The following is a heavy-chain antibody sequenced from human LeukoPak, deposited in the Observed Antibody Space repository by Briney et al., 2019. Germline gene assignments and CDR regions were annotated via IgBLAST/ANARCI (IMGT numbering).Heavy chain of an antibody. V-gene: IGHV1-69*13. CDR1: GGTFSIYA. CDR3: ARGTMVRGVIEAVDY. D-gene: IGHD3-10*01. CDR2: IIPIFGTA. J-gene: IGHJ4*02. Sequence: SVKVSCKASGGTFSIYAISWVRQAPGQGLEWMGGIIPIFGTANYAQKFQGRVTITADESTSTPYMELSSLRSEDTAVYYCARGTMVRGVIEAVDYWGQGTLVTVSS.